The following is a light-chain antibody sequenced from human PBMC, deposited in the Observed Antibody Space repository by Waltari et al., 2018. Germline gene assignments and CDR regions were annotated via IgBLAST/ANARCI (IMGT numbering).Light chain of an antibody. J-gene: IGLJ2*01. CDR3: QAWDSITSHVV. CDR1: KLGDLY. Sequence: SYELTQPPSVSVSPGQTARITCPGDKLGDLYACWYHQKPGQSPVLVIYQDTRRPSGIPERFSGSNSGNTATLTISGTQAMDEADYYCQAWDSITSHVVFGGGTKLTVL. CDR2: QDT. V-gene: IGLV3-1*01.